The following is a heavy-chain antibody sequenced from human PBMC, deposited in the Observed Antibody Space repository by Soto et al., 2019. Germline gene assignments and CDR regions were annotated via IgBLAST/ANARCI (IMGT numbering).Heavy chain of an antibody. D-gene: IGHD2-8*01. CDR3: ADLSRYCTSSDCD. Sequence: DVRLLESGGGLVQPGGSLRLSCAASGFTFSSYSMSWVRQAPGKGLEWVSTIGTSASTYYGDSVRGRFTISRDNSRNTLYLQMNSLRAEETAVYYCADLSRYCTSSDCDWGQGTLVTVSS. CDR2: IGTSAST. CDR1: GFTFSSYS. V-gene: IGHV3-23*01. J-gene: IGHJ4*02.